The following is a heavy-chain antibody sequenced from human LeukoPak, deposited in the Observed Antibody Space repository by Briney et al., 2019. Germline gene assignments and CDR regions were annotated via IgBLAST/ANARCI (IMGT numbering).Heavy chain of an antibody. D-gene: IGHD6-19*01. CDR2: IYYSGST. J-gene: IGHJ3*02. Sequence: SETLSLTCSVSGGSVTSYYWTWIRQPPGKGLEWIGYIYYSGSTNYNPSLKSRVTMSVDRSKNQFSLKLSSVTAADTAVYYCASQQWLVEGIAFDIWGQGTMVTVSS. CDR3: ASQQWLVEGIAFDI. V-gene: IGHV4-59*02. CDR1: GGSVTSYY.